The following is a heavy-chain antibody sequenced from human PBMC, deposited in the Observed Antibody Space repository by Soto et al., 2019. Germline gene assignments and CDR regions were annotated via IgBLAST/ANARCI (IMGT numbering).Heavy chain of an antibody. V-gene: IGHV3-74*01. CDR3: ASRIGGYLHDISGFYDC. CDR1: GFTFGNHW. CDR2: INFDGSTA. J-gene: IGHJ4*02. D-gene: IGHD3-22*01. Sequence: EVQLVESGGGLVQPGGSLRLSCEASGFTFGNHWMHWVRQAPGKGLVWVSSINFDGSTASYTDSVKGRFTISRGNAKNTMYMQMNSLRADDTAVYCCASRIGGYLHDISGFYDCWGQGSLVTVSS.